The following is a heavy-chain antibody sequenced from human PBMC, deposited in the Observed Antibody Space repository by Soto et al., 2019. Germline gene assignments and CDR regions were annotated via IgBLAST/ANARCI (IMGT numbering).Heavy chain of an antibody. D-gene: IGHD3-22*01. CDR2: INHSGST. V-gene: IGHV4-34*01. CDR3: ARGHYYDSSPPYAFDI. J-gene: IGHJ3*02. CDR1: GGSFSGYY. Sequence: PSETLSLTCAVYGGSFSGYYWSWIRQPPGKGLEWIGEINHSGSTNYNPSLKSRVPISVDTSKNQFSLKLSSVTAADTAVYYCARGHYYDSSPPYAFDIWGQGTMVTVSS.